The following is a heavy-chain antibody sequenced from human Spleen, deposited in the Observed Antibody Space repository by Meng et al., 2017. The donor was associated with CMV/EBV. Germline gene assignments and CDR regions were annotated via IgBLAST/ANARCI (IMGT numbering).Heavy chain of an antibody. CDR1: GGSTSDTNW. J-gene: IGHJ6*02. D-gene: IGHD2/OR15-2a*01. V-gene: IGHV4-4*02. CDR3: ARLIAPVDHTLYYYYGLDV. Sequence: SETLSLTCAVSGGSTSDTNWWTWVRQAPEKGLEWIGEVYHNGTTDYNPSLKSRVTISVDKSKNQFSLRLNSVTASDTAMYYCARLIAPVDHTLYYYYGLDVWGQGTTVTVSS. CDR2: VYHNGTT.